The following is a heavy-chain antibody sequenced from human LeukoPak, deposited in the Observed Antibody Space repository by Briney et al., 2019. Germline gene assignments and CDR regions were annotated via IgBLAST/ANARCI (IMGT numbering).Heavy chain of an antibody. CDR1: GFTFDDYA. D-gene: IGHD3-10*01. J-gene: IGHJ5*02. CDR2: ISWNSGSI. Sequence: GRSLRLSCAASGFTFDDYAMHWGRQAPGKGLEWVSGISWNSGSIGYADSVKGRFTISSDNAKNSLYLQMNSLRAEDTALYYCAKGGGVLWFGEPMNWFDPWGQGTLVTVSS. V-gene: IGHV3-9*01. CDR3: AKGGGVLWFGEPMNWFDP.